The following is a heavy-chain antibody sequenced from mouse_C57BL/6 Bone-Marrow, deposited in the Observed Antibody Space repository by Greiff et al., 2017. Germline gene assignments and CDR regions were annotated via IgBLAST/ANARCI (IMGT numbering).Heavy chain of an antibody. V-gene: IGHV1-54*01. CDR3: ARGSYGSSHWYFDV. J-gene: IGHJ1*03. CDR1: GYAFTNYL. Sequence: VQLQQSGAELVRPGTSVKVSCKASGYAFTNYLIEWVKQRPGQGLEWIGVINPGSGGTNYNEKFKGKATLTADKSSSTAYMQLSSLTSEDSAVYFCARGSYGSSHWYFDVWCTGTTVTVSS. D-gene: IGHD1-1*01. CDR2: INPGSGGT.